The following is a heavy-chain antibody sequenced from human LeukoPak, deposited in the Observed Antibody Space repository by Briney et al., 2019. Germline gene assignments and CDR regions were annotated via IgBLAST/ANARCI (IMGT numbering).Heavy chain of an antibody. J-gene: IGHJ4*02. D-gene: IGHD2-15*01. V-gene: IGHV3-23*01. CDR3: AKGRYCTGGTCTLFHY. CDR1: EFTFSSYP. Sequence: RGSLRLSCAASEFTFSSYPMSWVRQAPGKGLEWVSAIGADGSDTYYAHSVKGRFTISRDNFKNTLHLQMNGLRAEDTALYYCAKGRYCTGGTCTLFHYWGQGTLVTVSS. CDR2: IGADGSDT.